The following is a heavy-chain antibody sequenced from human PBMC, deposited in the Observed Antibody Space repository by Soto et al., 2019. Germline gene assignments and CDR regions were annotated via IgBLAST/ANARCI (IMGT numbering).Heavy chain of an antibody. J-gene: IGHJ4*02. D-gene: IGHD3-10*01. V-gene: IGHV3-33*01. Sequence: PGGSLRLSCAASGFTFSSYGMHWVRQAPGKGLGWVAVIWYDGSNKYYADSVKGRFTISRDNSKNTLYLQMNSLRAEDTAVYYCARDRYYYGSGSYSHPDYWGQGTLVTVS. CDR1: GFTFSSYG. CDR3: ARDRYYYGSGSYSHPDY. CDR2: IWYDGSNK.